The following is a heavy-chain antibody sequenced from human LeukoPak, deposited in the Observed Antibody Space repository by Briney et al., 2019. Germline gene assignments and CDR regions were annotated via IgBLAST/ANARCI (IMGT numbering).Heavy chain of an antibody. V-gene: IGHV3-23*01. CDR1: GFTFSTYA. CDR3: AKDPERWLQLRLGFSD. CDR2: ISGSGGST. D-gene: IGHD5-24*01. J-gene: IGHJ4*02. Sequence: GGSLRLSCAASGFTFSTYAMSWVRQAPGKGLEWVSVISGSGGSTYYADSVKGRFTISRDNSKNTLYLQMNSLRAEDTAVYYCAKDPERWLQLRLGFSDWGQGTLVTVSS.